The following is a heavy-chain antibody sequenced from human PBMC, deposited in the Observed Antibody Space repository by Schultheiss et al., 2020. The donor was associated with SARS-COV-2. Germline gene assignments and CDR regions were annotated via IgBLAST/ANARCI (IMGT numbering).Heavy chain of an antibody. J-gene: IGHJ4*02. V-gene: IGHV3-64*01. CDR3: ARGAIAAAGTFVDY. CDR2: ISTNGLRT. D-gene: IGHD6-13*01. CDR1: GFTFSSYW. Sequence: GESLKISCAASGFTFSSYWMTWIRQAPGKGLEYVSGISTNGLRTYYASSVKGRFSISRDHSKDTVYLQMGSLTPEDTAVYYCARGAIAAAGTFVDYWGQGTLVTVSS.